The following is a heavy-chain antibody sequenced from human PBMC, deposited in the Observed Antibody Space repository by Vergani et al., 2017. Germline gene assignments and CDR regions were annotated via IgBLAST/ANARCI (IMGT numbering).Heavy chain of an antibody. Sequence: QVQLQESGPGLVKPSETLSLTCTVSGGSISSYYWSWIRQPPGKGLEWIGYIYYSGSTNYNPSLKSRVTISVDTSKNQFSLKLSSVTAADTAVYYCARDRYSGNGLDYWGQGTLVTVSS. D-gene: IGHD1-26*01. CDR2: IYYSGST. V-gene: IGHV4-59*01. J-gene: IGHJ4*02. CDR3: ARDRYSGNGLDY. CDR1: GGSISSYY.